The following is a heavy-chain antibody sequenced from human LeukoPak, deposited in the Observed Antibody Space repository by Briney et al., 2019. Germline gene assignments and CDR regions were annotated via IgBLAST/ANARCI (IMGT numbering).Heavy chain of an antibody. CDR3: ARSLTMVRAYDY. CDR1: GFTFNRYG. V-gene: IGHV3-30*02. CDR2: IQYDGNNK. D-gene: IGHD3-10*01. J-gene: IGHJ4*02. Sequence: GGSLRLSCAASGFTFNRYGMHWVRQAPGKGLEWLAFIQYDGNNKYYADSVRGRFTISRDNSKNTVYLQMNSLRTEDTAVYYCARSLTMVRAYDYWGQGTLVTASS.